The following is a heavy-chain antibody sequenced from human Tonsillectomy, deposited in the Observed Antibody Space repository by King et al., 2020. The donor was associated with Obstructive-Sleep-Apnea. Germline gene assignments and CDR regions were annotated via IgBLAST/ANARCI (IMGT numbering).Heavy chain of an antibody. V-gene: IGHV4-59*08. J-gene: IGHJ4*02. CDR3: ARSLAAAGVFDY. Sequence: QLQESGPGLVEPSETLSLTCTISGGSISSFFWSWIRQTPGKGLEYIGYVYHTGSTNYNPSLKSRVTISVDASKNQFSLKLGSLTAADTAVYYCARSLAAAGVFDYWGQGLLVTVST. CDR2: VYHTGST. CDR1: GGSISSFF. D-gene: IGHD6-13*01.